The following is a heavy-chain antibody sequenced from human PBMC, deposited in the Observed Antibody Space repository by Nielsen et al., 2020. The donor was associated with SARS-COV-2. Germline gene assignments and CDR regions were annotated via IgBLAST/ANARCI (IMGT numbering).Heavy chain of an antibody. J-gene: IGHJ4*02. CDR1: GFTFSSYS. CDR3: ARCRCIAAAGNIDY. CDR2: ISSSSSYI. Sequence: GESLKISCAASGFTFSSYSMNWVRQAPGKGLEWVSSISSSSSYIYYADSVKGRFTISRDNAKNSLYLQMNSLRAEDTAVYYCARCRCIAAAGNIDYWGQGTLVTVSS. V-gene: IGHV3-21*01. D-gene: IGHD6-13*01.